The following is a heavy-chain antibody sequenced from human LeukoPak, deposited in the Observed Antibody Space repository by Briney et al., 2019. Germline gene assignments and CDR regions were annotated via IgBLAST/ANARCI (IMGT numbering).Heavy chain of an antibody. V-gene: IGHV1-24*01. CDR3: ATGAGGSYPPGD. CDR1: GYTFTSYD. CDR2: FDPEDGET. D-gene: IGHD1-26*01. Sequence: GASVKVSCKASGYTFTSYDINWVRQATGQGLEWMGGFDPEDGETIYAQKFQGRVTMTEDTSTDTAYMELSSLRSEDTAVYYCATGAGGSYPPGDWGQGTLVTVSS. J-gene: IGHJ4*02.